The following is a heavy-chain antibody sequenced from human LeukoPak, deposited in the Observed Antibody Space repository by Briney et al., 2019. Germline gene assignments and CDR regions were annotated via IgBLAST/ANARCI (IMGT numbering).Heavy chain of an antibody. CDR2: IRGSGGTT. CDR1: GFTFSSYA. V-gene: IGHV3-23*01. CDR3: AQGTGTIPGPFDY. J-gene: IGHJ4*02. Sequence: PGGSLRLSCAASGFTFSSYAMNWVRQAPGKGLEWVSVIRGSGGTTYYADSVKGRFTISRDNSKNTLYLQMNSLRAEDTAVYYCAQGTGTIPGPFDYRGQGTLVTVSS. D-gene: IGHD1-7*01.